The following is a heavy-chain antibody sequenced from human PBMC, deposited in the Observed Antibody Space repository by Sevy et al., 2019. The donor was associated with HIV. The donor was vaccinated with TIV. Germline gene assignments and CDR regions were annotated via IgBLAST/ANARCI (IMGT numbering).Heavy chain of an antibody. V-gene: IGHV3-30-3*01. CDR2: ISYDGSNK. CDR1: GFTFSSYA. D-gene: IGHD3-3*01. Sequence: GGCLRLSCAASGFTFSSYAMHWVRQAPGKGLEWVAVISYDGSNKYYADSVKGRFTISRDNSKNTLYLQMNSLRAEDTAVYYCARDRRGNLITIFGVVTHSHPDYWGQGTLVTVSS. J-gene: IGHJ4*02. CDR3: ARDRRGNLITIFGVVTHSHPDY.